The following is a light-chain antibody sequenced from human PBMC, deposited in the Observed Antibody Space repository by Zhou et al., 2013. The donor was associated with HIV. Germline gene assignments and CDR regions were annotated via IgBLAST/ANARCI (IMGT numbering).Light chain of an antibody. CDR1: QSIGSH. Sequence: IVLTQSPATLSLSPGERATLSCRASQSIGSHLAWYQQKPGQAPRLLIYGASTRATGIPDRFSGSGSGTDFTLTISRLEPEDFAVYYCQQYGSSLMYTFGQGTKLEIK. J-gene: IGKJ2*01. CDR3: QQYGSSLMYT. CDR2: GAS. V-gene: IGKV3-20*01.